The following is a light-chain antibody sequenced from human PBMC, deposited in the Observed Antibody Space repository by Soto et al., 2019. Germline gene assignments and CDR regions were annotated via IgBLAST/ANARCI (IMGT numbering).Light chain of an antibody. CDR3: QSYDSSVGV. CDR1: SSNIGAGYD. Sequence: QPVLTQPPSVSGAPGQRVTISCTGSSSNIGAGYDVHWYQQLPGTAPKLLIYGNSNRPSGVPDRFSGSKSGTSASLAITGLQAEDEADYYCQSYDSSVGVFGGGTKVTVL. CDR2: GNS. V-gene: IGLV1-40*01. J-gene: IGLJ3*02.